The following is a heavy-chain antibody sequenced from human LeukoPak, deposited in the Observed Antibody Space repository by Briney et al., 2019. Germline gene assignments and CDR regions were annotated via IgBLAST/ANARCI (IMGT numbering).Heavy chain of an antibody. D-gene: IGHD3-22*01. V-gene: IGHV3-66*01. CDR2: IYSGGST. J-gene: IGHJ3*02. CDR3: ARERITMISEAFDI. Sequence: PGRSLRLSCTTSGISFGEYAMSWVRQAPGKGLEWVSVIYSGGSTYYADSVKGRFTISRDNSKNTLFLQMNSLRPEDTAVYYCARERITMISEAFDIWGQGTMVTVSS. CDR1: GISFGEYA.